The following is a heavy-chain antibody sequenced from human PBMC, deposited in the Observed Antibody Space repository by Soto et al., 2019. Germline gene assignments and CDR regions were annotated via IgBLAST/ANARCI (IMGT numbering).Heavy chain of an antibody. D-gene: IGHD4-17*01. CDR3: ARALTTVTTGGWFDP. V-gene: IGHV1-3*05. J-gene: IGHJ5*02. CDR1: GYTFTSYA. Sequence: QVQLVQSGAEEKKPGASVKVSCKASGYTFTSYAMHWVRQAPGQRLEWMGWINAGNGNTKYSQKFQGRVTITRDTSASTAYMELSSLSAEDTAVYYCARALTTVTTGGWFDPWGQGTLVTVSS. CDR2: INAGNGNT.